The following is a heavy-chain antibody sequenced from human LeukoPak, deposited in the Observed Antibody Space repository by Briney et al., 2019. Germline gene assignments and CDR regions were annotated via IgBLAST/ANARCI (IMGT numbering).Heavy chain of an antibody. CDR3: AKGMNWNYAHDAFDI. V-gene: IGHV3-9*01. CDR1: GFTFDDYA. Sequence: GRSLRLSCAASGFTFDDYAMHWVRQAPGKGLEWVSGIGWNSGSIGYADSVKGRFTISRDNAKNFLYLQMNSLRAEDTALYYCAKGMNWNYAHDAFDIWGQGTMVTVSS. CDR2: IGWNSGSI. D-gene: IGHD1-7*01. J-gene: IGHJ3*02.